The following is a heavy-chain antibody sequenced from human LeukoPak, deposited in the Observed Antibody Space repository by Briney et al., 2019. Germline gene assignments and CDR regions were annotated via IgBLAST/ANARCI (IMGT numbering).Heavy chain of an antibody. J-gene: IGHJ4*02. CDR3: ASDEGNYFDY. CDR1: GFTFSSYI. CDR2: LSRNSTYI. Sequence: GGSLRLSCAASGFTFSSYIMNWVRQAPGKGLEWVASLSRNSTYIHYADSVKGRFTISRDNARNSLFLQKNSLRAEDTAIYCCASDEGNYFDYWGQGTLVTVSS. V-gene: IGHV3-21*01.